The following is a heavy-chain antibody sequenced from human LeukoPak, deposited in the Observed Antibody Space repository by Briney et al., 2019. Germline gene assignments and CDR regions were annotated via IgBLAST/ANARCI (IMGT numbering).Heavy chain of an antibody. Sequence: SETLSLTCTVSGGSISSYYWSWIRQPPGRGLEWIGYIYYSGSTYYNPSLKSRVTISVDTSKNQFSLKLSSVTAADTAVYYCARVTPLDYYDSSGYLDYWGQGTLVTVSS. CDR2: IYYSGST. J-gene: IGHJ4*02. V-gene: IGHV4-59*08. CDR3: ARVTPLDYYDSSGYLDY. D-gene: IGHD3-22*01. CDR1: GGSISSYY.